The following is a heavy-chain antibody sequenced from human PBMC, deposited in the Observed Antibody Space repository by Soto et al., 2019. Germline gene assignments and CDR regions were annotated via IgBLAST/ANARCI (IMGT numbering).Heavy chain of an antibody. CDR2: ISAYNGNT. CDR1: GYTFTSYG. V-gene: IGHV1-18*01. J-gene: IGHJ5*02. Sequence: EASVKVSCKASGYTFTSYGISWVRQAPGQGLEWMGWISAYNGNTNYAQKLQGRVTMTTDTSTSTAYMELRSLRSDDTAVYYCARELEGLDCGGDCRPWDGWFDPWGQGTLVTVSS. CDR3: ARELEGLDCGGDCRPWDGWFDP. D-gene: IGHD2-21*02.